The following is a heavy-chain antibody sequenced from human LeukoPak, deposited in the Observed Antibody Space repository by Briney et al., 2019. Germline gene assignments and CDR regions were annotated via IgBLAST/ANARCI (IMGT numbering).Heavy chain of an antibody. CDR1: GYNFPSYG. CDR3: ARASQDYYGSGSYYRGGDAFDI. J-gene: IGHJ3*02. V-gene: IGHV1-69*04. CDR2: IIPILGIA. Sequence: SVKVSCKASGYNFPSYGINWVRQAPGQGLEWMGRIIPILGIANYAQKFQARVTLTADKSTSTAYMELSSLRSDDTAVYYCARASQDYYGSGSYYRGGDAFDIWGQGTMVTVSS. D-gene: IGHD3-10*01.